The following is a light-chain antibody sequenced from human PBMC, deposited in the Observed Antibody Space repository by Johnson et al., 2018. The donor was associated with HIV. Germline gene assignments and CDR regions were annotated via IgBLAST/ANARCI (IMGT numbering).Light chain of an antibody. Sequence: QSVLTQPPSVSAAPGQKVTISCSGSTSNIGNNYVSWYQQLPGTAPKLLIYEKNKRPSGIPVRFSASKSRTSPTLVITGLQTLDDADYYCGAWDSSLSAHFVFGTGTKVTVL. J-gene: IGLJ1*01. CDR2: EKN. CDR3: GAWDSSLSAHFV. CDR1: TSNIGNNY. V-gene: IGLV1-51*02.